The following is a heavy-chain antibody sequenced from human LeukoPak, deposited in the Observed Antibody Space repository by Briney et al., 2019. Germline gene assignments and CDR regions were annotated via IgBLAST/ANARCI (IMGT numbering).Heavy chain of an antibody. CDR3: AKAAGGLVY. J-gene: IGHJ4*02. Sequence: GGSLRLSCAASGFSFSSSAMSWVRQAPGKGLERVSAINDSGDSTYYADSVKGRFTVSRDNSKNTLYLQMNGLRAEDTAVYYCAKAAGGLVYWGQGTLVIISS. V-gene: IGHV3-23*01. CDR1: GFSFSSSA. CDR2: INDSGDST. D-gene: IGHD6-19*01.